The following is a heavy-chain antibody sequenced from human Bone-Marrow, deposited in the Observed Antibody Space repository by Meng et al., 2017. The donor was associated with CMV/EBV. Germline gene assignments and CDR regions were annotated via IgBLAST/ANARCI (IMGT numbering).Heavy chain of an antibody. J-gene: IGHJ4*02. Sequence: LSLTCAASGFTVSSNYMSWVRQAPGKGLEWVSVIYSGGSTYYADSVKGRFTISRDNSKNTLYLQMNSLRAEDTAVYYCARGKWELLLDYWGQGTLVTASS. CDR3: ARGKWELLLDY. CDR1: GFTVSSNY. V-gene: IGHV3-53*01. CDR2: IYSGGST. D-gene: IGHD1-26*01.